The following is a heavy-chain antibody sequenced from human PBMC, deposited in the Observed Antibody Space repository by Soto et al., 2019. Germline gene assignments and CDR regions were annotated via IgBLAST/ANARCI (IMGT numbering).Heavy chain of an antibody. D-gene: IGHD2-2*01. Sequence: QVQLQQWGAGLLKPSETLSLTCAVYGGSFSGYYLSWIRQPPGKGLEWIGEINHSGSTNYNPSLKSRVTISVDTSKNQFSLRLSSVTAADTAVYYCARGHDIVVVPAAIDDYYYMDVWGKGTTVTVSS. CDR2: INHSGST. V-gene: IGHV4-34*01. J-gene: IGHJ6*03. CDR3: ARGHDIVVVPAAIDDYYYMDV. CDR1: GGSFSGYY.